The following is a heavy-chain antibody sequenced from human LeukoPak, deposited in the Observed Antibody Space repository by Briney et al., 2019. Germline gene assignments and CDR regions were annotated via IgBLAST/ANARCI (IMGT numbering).Heavy chain of an antibody. CDR3: ARAANAFDI. J-gene: IGHJ3*02. CDR2: ISYDGSNK. V-gene: IGHV3-30*04. CDR1: GFTFSSYA. Sequence: PGRSLGLSCAASGFTFSSYAMHWVRQAPGKGLEWVAVISYDGSNKYYADSVKGRFTISRDNSKNTLYLQMNSLRAEDTAVYYCARAANAFDIWGQGTMVTVSS.